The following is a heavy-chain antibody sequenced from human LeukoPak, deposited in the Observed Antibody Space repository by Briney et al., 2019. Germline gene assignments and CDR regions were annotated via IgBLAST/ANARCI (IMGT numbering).Heavy chain of an antibody. CDR2: ISYDGSIE. CDR1: GFSLGNYG. D-gene: IGHD3-16*02. Sequence: GGSLRLSCAASGFSLGNYGMHWVRQAPGKGLEWVAVISYDGSIEYYADSVKGRFTISRDNSKNTLYLQMNSLRAEGTAAYYCARSPFGGVIVIGDYWGQGTLVTVS. V-gene: IGHV3-30*03. CDR3: ARSPFGGVIVIGDY. J-gene: IGHJ4*02.